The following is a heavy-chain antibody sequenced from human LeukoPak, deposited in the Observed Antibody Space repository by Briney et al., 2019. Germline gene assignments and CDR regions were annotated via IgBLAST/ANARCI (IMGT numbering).Heavy chain of an antibody. CDR2: IWYDGSNK. D-gene: IGHD5-12*01. Sequence: GGSLRLSCAASGFIFSNYGMHWVRQAPGKGLEWVAFIWYDGSNKDYTDSVKGRFTISRDNSKNTLYLQMNSLRAEDTAVYYCAAGGGQGGGYEWGQGTLVTVSS. V-gene: IGHV3-33*08. CDR1: GFIFSNYG. CDR3: AAGGGQGGGYE. J-gene: IGHJ4*02.